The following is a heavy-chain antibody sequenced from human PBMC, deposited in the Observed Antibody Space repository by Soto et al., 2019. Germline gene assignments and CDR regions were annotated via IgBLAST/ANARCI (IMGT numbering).Heavy chain of an antibody. Sequence: QVQLQQSGPGLVTPSQTLSLTCAISGDSVSTNSATWDWLRQSPSRGLEWLGRTYYRSMCYTDYAVSVNGRITINPYTSHTQLSLQLSSVTPDDTAGYYCARLIGDSWLDSWGQGTLVTVSS. V-gene: IGHV6-1*01. CDR2: TYYRSMCYT. CDR1: GDSVSTNSAT. CDR3: ARLIGDSWLDS. D-gene: IGHD2-8*01. J-gene: IGHJ5*01.